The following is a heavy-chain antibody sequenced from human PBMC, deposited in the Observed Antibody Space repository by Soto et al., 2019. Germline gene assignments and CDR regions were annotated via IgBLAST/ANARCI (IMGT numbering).Heavy chain of an antibody. CDR3: ARSGYCSSTSCYRPWFDP. CDR2: ISAYNGNT. D-gene: IGHD2-2*01. Sequence: QVQLVQSGAEVKKPGASVKVSCKASGYTFTSYGISWVRQAPGQGIEWMGWISAYNGNTNYAQKLQGRVTMTTDTSTSTAYMELRSLRSDDTAVYYCARSGYCSSTSCYRPWFDPWGQGTLVTVSS. V-gene: IGHV1-18*01. J-gene: IGHJ5*02. CDR1: GYTFTSYG.